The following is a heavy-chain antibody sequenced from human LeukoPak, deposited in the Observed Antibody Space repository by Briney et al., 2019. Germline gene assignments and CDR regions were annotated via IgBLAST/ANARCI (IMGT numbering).Heavy chain of an antibody. V-gene: IGHV3-49*03. CDR3: TGTLDLNYYYYGMDV. CDR2: IRSKAYGGTT. J-gene: IGHJ6*02. D-gene: IGHD3/OR15-3a*01. Sequence: PGGSLRLSCTASGFTFGDYAMSWFRQAPGKGLEWVGFIRSKAYGGTTEYAASVKGRFTISRDDSKSIAYLQMNSLKTEDTAVYYCTGTLDLNYYYYGMDVWGQGTTVTVSS. CDR1: GFTFGDYA.